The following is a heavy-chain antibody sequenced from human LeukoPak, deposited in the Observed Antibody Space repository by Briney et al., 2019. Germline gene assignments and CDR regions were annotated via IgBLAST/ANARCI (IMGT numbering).Heavy chain of an antibody. D-gene: IGHD3-10*01. Sequence: GGSLRLSCAASGFTFSRNGMPWVRQAPGKGLEWVSAINGSGGTTFYADSVKGRVTISRVNSTNTVYLQMNSLRADDTAVYYCPKDLSSRGFIAELDYWGQGTLVTVSS. CDR3: PKDLSSRGFIAELDY. CDR2: INGSGGTT. V-gene: IGHV3-23*01. J-gene: IGHJ4*02. CDR1: GFTFSRNG.